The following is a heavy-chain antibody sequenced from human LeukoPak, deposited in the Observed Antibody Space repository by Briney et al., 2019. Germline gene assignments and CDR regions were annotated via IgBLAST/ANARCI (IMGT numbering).Heavy chain of an antibody. CDR3: ARAHSSGYYYGAFDI. Sequence: PGRSLRLSCAASGFTLSSYWMTWVRQAPGKGLEWVANIKQDGSEKNYVDSVKGRFTISRVNAKDSLYLQMNSLRAEDTAVYYCARAHSSGYYYGAFDIWGQGTMVTVSS. D-gene: IGHD3-22*01. CDR1: GFTLSSYW. CDR2: IKQDGSEK. V-gene: IGHV3-7*05. J-gene: IGHJ3*02.